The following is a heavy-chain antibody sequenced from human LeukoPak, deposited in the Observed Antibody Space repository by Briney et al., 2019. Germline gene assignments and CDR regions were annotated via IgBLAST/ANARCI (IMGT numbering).Heavy chain of an antibody. CDR2: IYGGVNT. CDR1: GFTVSSNY. V-gene: IGHV3-66*01. J-gene: IGHJ4*02. CDR3: AKSPKTGFLFDY. Sequence: RGSLRLSCAASGFTVSSNYMSWVRQAPGEGLEWVSVIYGGVNTVYADSVQGRFTISRDNSKNTLYLQMSSLRAEDTAVYYCAKSPKTGFLFDYWGKGTLVTVSS. D-gene: IGHD1-1*01.